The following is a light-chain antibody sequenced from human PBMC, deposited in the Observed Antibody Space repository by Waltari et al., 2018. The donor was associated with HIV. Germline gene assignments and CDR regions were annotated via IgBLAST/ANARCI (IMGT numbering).Light chain of an antibody. Sequence: DVVMTKSPDSLSVSPGERATINCKSTHSVFYRPNNKNYIAWYQQRPGQAPNLLIYWASTRESGVSDRFSGSGSGTNFTLTISSLRTEDVAIYYCQQYYRLPPTFGQGTRVE. CDR3: QQYYRLPPT. J-gene: IGKJ1*01. CDR2: WAS. CDR1: HSVFYRPNNKNY. V-gene: IGKV4-1*01.